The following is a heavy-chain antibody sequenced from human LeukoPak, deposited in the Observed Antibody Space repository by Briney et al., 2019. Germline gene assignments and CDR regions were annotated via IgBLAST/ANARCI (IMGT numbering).Heavy chain of an antibody. J-gene: IGHJ6*02. CDR1: GFTFSSHW. Sequence: GGSLRLSCAASGFTFSSHWVSWVRQAPGKGLGWVANMNLDGSEKHYVDSVKGRFTISRDNAKNLLFLQMNSLRAEDSAVYFCARCGDYVVGYYYYGMDVWGQGTTVTVSS. CDR3: ARCGDYVVGYYYYGMDV. V-gene: IGHV3-7*01. D-gene: IGHD4-17*01. CDR2: MNLDGSEK.